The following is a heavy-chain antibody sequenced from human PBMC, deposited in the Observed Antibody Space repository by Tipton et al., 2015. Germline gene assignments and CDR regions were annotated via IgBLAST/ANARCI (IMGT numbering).Heavy chain of an antibody. V-gene: IGHV5-51*01. Sequence: QSGPEVKKPGESLRISCEISGYSFINYWVAWVRQKPGKGMEWLGAIYPGDSYTRYSPSFEGQVTFSADRSITTAYLQWGSLKASDSAIYYCARGLRYFDFWGQGTLVSVSS. D-gene: IGHD3/OR15-3a*01. J-gene: IGHJ4*02. CDR1: GYSFINYW. CDR2: IYPGDSYT. CDR3: ARGLRYFDF.